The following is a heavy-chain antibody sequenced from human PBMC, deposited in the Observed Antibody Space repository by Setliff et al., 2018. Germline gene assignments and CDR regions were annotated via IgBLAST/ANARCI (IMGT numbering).Heavy chain of an antibody. CDR3: SRLVRFCTKISCQRLLGDDY. CDR1: GYTFTNYA. V-gene: IGHV1-18*01. CDR2: ISAYTGNT. J-gene: IGHJ4*02. Sequence: ASVKVSCKASGYTFTNYAISWVRQAPGQGLEWMGWISAYTGNTYYAPKFQDRITMTTDTSTSTAYLEFKSLRSDDTAIYYCSRLVRFCTKISCQRLLGDDYWGQGALVTVSS. D-gene: IGHD2-2*01.